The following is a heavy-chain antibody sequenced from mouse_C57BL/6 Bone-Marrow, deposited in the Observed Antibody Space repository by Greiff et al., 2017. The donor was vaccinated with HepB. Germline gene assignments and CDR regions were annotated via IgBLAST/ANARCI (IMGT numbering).Heavy chain of an antibody. CDR3: TSALLGWFAY. Sequence: QQSGAELVRPGASVTLSCKASGYTFTDYELHWVKQTPVHGLEWIGAIDPETGGTAYNQKFKGKAILTADKSSSTAYMELRSLTSEDSAVYYCTSALLGWFAYWGQGTLVTVSA. CDR2: IDPETGGT. D-gene: IGHD1-1*01. J-gene: IGHJ3*01. V-gene: IGHV1-15*01. CDR1: GYTFTDYE.